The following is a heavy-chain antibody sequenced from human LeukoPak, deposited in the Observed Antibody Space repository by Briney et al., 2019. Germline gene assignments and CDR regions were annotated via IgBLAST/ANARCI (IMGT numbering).Heavy chain of an antibody. V-gene: IGHV4-34*01. CDR1: GGSFSGYY. CDR2: INHSGST. D-gene: IGHD6-19*01. Sequence: SETLSLTCAVYGGSFSGYYWSSIRQPPRKGLEWIGEINHSGSTNSNPSHTSRVTISVDTSKNQFSLKLSSVTAADTAVYYCARGRVWHSSGWYPYWGQGTLVSVFS. J-gene: IGHJ4*02. CDR3: ARGRVWHSSGWYPY.